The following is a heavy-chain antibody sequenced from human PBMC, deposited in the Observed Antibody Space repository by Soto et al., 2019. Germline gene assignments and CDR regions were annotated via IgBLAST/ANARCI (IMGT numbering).Heavy chain of an antibody. CDR1: GYTFTGYY. V-gene: IGHV1-2*02. D-gene: IGHD6-6*01. CDR2: INPNSGGT. CDR3: ARGGSSSLDY. J-gene: IGHJ4*02. Sequence: QVQLVQSGAEVKKPGASVKVSCKASGYTFTGYYMHWVRQAPGQGPEWMGWINPNSGGTTYAQKFQGRVTVTRDTSISTAYMELRSLRSDDTAVYYCARGGSSSLDYWGQGTMVTVSS.